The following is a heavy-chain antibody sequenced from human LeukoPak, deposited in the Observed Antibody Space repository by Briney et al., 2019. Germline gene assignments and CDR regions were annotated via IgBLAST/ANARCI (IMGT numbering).Heavy chain of an antibody. V-gene: IGHV3-43D*03. CDR1: GFTFSSYS. Sequence: GGSLRLSRVASGFTFSSYSMSWVRQAPGKGLEWVSAISGSGGSTYYADSVKGRFTISRDNSKNSLYLQMNSLRAEDTALYYCAKDISSGYSSGWYYFDYWGQGTLVTVSS. CDR3: AKDISSGYSSGWYYFDY. J-gene: IGHJ4*02. CDR2: ISGSGGST. D-gene: IGHD6-19*01.